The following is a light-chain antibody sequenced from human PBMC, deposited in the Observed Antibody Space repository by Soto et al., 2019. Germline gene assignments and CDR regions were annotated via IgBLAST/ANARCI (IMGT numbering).Light chain of an antibody. V-gene: IGKV1-5*03. Sequence: DIQMTQSPSTLSASVGDRVTITCRASQSISSWLAWYQQKPGKAPKLLIYKASSLESGVPSRFSGRGSGTEFILTISSLQPDDFATYYCQQHKTYPVTFGQGTRLEVK. CDR2: KAS. CDR3: QQHKTYPVT. J-gene: IGKJ5*01. CDR1: QSISSW.